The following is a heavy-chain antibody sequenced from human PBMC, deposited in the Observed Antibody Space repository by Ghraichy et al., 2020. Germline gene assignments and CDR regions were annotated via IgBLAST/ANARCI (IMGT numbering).Heavy chain of an antibody. V-gene: IGHV3-74*01. CDR3: ASSPGTTYGTALDY. Sequence: GGSLRLSCAASGFTFSTYWMHWVRQAPGKGLVWVSRLTADGSSAVYADSVKGRFTISRDNAKNTLYLQMNSLRAEDTAVYYCASSPGTTYGTALDYWGQGTLVTVSS. D-gene: IGHD4-17*01. J-gene: IGHJ4*02. CDR2: LTADGSSA. CDR1: GFTFSTYW.